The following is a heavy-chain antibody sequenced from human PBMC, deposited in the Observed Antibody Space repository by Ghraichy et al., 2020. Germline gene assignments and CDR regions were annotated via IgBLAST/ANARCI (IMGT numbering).Heavy chain of an antibody. V-gene: IGHV4-59*13. CDR3: ARGAALDTGFLRL. CDR1: GGSISNYY. D-gene: IGHD6-6*01. Sequence: TLSLTCNVSGGSISNYYWTWVRQPPGKGLEWIGYIYYSKSSNSNPSYNPSLKSRVTMSVDTSKNQFSLRLTSVTTADTALYFCARGAALDTGFLRLWGQGALVTVSS. J-gene: IGHJ1*01. CDR2: IYYSKSS.